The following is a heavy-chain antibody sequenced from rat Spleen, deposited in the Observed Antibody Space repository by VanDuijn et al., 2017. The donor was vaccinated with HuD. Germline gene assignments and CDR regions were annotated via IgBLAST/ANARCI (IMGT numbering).Heavy chain of an antibody. V-gene: IGHV5-17*01. D-gene: IGHD1-9*01. Sequence: EVQLVESDGGLVQPGRSLKLSCAASGFNFSDYAMSWVRQAPKKGLEWVATISYGDSSGHSGTYYRDSVKGRFTISRDNAKSTLSLQMDSLRSEDTATYYCARRHYGYTDYFDYWGQGVMVTVSS. CDR3: ARRHYGYTDYFDY. J-gene: IGHJ2*01. CDR1: GFNFSDYA. CDR2: ISYGDSSGHSGT.